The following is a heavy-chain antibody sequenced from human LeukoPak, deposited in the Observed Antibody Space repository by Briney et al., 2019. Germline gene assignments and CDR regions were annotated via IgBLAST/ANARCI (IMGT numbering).Heavy chain of an antibody. D-gene: IGHD5-12*01. Sequence: SETLSLTCTVSGASIRTYYWSWIRQPPGKGLGRIGYIDYSGATNYNPSLNSRVTISIDTSKNQFSLKLRSATAADMAVYYCARGGRYSAFDYWGPGSLVTVSS. CDR2: IDYSGAT. J-gene: IGHJ4*02. V-gene: IGHV4-59*01. CDR1: GASIRTYY. CDR3: ARGGRYSAFDY.